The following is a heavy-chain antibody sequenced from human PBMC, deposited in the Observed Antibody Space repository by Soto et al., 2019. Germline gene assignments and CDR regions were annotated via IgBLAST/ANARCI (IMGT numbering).Heavy chain of an antibody. CDR2: ISGSGGST. Sequence: PGGSLRLSCAASGFTFSSYAMSWVRQAPGKGLEWVSAISGSGGSTYYADSVKGRFTISRDNSKNTLYLQMNSLRAEDTAVYYCAIDCSWVPAAILYYRGQGTLVTVSS. CDR1: GFTFSSYA. J-gene: IGHJ4*02. V-gene: IGHV3-23*01. D-gene: IGHD2-2*02. CDR3: AIDCSWVPAAILYY.